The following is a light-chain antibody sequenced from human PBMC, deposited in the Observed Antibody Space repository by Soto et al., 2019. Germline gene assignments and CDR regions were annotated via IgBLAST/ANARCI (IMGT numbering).Light chain of an antibody. Sequence: QSALTQPASVSGSPGQSITISCTGTSSDVGGYNYVSWYQQHPGKAPKLMIYAVSNRPSGVSNRFSGSKSGNTASLTISGLQAEDEADYYCSTSSSTSTTWVFGGGT. CDR2: AVS. CDR1: SSDVGGYNY. J-gene: IGLJ3*02. CDR3: STSSSTSTTWV. V-gene: IGLV2-14*01.